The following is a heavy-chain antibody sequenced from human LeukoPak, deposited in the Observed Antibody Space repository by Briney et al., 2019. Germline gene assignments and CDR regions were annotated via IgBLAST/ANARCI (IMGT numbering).Heavy chain of an antibody. CDR2: ISSSSSYI. J-gene: IGHJ4*02. D-gene: IGHD3-10*01. CDR1: GFTFSSYS. Sequence: PGGSLRLSCVASGFTFSSYSMNWVRQAPGKGLEWVSSISSSSSYISYADSVKGRFTISRDNAKNSLYLQMSSLRAEDTAVYYCARDLHYYGSGLDYWGQGTLVTVSS. CDR3: ARDLHYYGSGLDY. V-gene: IGHV3-21*01.